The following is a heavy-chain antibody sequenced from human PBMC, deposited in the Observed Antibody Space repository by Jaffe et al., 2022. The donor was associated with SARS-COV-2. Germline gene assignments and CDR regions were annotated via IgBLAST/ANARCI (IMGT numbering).Heavy chain of an antibody. CDR3: ARDNRVAAAGRRWDYYYYGMDV. J-gene: IGHJ6*02. CDR2: IKQDGSEK. V-gene: IGHV3-7*01. Sequence: EVQLVESGGGLVQPGGSLRLSCAASGFTFSSYWMSWVRQAPGKGLEWVANIKQDGSEKYYVDSVKGRFTISRDNAKNSLYLQMNSLRAEDTAVYYCARDNRVAAAGRRWDYYYYGMDVWGQGTTVTVSS. D-gene: IGHD6-13*01. CDR1: GFTFSSYW.